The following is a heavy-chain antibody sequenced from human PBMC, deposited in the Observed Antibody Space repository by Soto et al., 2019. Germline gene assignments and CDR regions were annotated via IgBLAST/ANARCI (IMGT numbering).Heavy chain of an antibody. V-gene: IGHV4-39*01. Sequence: SETLSLTCTVSGGSISSSSYYWGWIRQPPGKGLEWIGSIYYSGSTYYNPSLKSRVTISVDTSKNQFSLKLSSVTAADTAVYYCARQKYSSGWYRDYWGQGTLVTVSS. D-gene: IGHD6-19*01. J-gene: IGHJ4*02. CDR1: GGSISSSSYY. CDR2: IYYSGST. CDR3: ARQKYSSGWYRDY.